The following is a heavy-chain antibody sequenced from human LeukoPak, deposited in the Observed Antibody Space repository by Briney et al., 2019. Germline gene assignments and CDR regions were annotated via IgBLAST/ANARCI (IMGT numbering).Heavy chain of an antibody. CDR3: ARERGYCFDP. CDR2: IYTSGST. D-gene: IGHD3-3*01. CDR1: GGSISSGSYY. V-gene: IGHV4-61*02. J-gene: IGHJ5*02. Sequence: PSETLSLTCTVSGGSISSGSYYWSWIRQPAGKGLEWIGRIYTSGSTNYNPSLKSRVTISVDTSKNQFSLKLSSVTAADTAVYYCARERGYCFDPWGQGMLVTVSS.